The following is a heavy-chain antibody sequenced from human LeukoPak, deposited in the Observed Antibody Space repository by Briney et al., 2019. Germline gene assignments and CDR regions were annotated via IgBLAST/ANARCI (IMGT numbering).Heavy chain of an antibody. CDR3: ARGPIGGVVLETTLGYFDP. Sequence: SETLSLTCTVSGGSIAGSGWHWSWLRRPPGKGLEWIAYIYHSGGTYSSPPLRNRVTISVDRYKNQFFLNLRSATDTDTAMYYCARGPIGGVVLETTLGYFDPWGQGTLVTVSS. D-gene: IGHD6-25*01. V-gene: IGHV4-30-2*01. CDR2: IYHSGGT. CDR1: GGSIAGSGWH. J-gene: IGHJ5*02.